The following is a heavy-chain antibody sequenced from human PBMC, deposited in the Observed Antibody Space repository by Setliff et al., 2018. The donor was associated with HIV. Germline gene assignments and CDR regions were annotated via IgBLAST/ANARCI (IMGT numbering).Heavy chain of an antibody. CDR1: GYRFSGHW. CDR2: IYPGDSAI. CDR3: TRRRRAPGTGDLEAY. D-gene: IGHD3-9*01. V-gene: IGHV5-51*01. J-gene: IGHJ4*02. Sequence: GESLKISCKGSGYRFSGHWIAWVRQMPGKGLEWIGVIYPGDSAIRYSPSFQGQVSISADTSITTAYLQWSSLKASDTAMYYCTRRRRAPGTGDLEAYWGQGTLVTVSS.